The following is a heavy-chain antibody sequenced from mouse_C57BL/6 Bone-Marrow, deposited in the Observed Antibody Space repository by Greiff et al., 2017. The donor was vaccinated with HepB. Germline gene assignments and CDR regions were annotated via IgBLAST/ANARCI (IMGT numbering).Heavy chain of an antibody. J-gene: IGHJ1*03. V-gene: IGHV1-72*01. D-gene: IGHD1-1*01. Sequence: VQLQQPGAELVKPGASVKLSCKASGYTFTSYWMHWVKQRPGRGLEWIGRIDPNSGGTKYNEKFKSKATLTVDKPSSAAYMQLSSLTSEDSAVYYCARSEDGSSPYWYFDVWGTGTTVTVSS. CDR2: IDPNSGGT. CDR1: GYTFTSYW. CDR3: ARSEDGSSPYWYFDV.